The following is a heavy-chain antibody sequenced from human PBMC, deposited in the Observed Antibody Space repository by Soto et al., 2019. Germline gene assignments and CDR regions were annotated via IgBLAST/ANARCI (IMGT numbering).Heavy chain of an antibody. CDR2: IYSGGTT. CDR1: GFTVSSNY. V-gene: IGHV3-66*01. Sequence: EVPLVESGGGLVQPGGSLRLSCAASGFTVSSNYMSWVRQAPGKGLEWVSVIYSGGTTFYADSVKGRFNISTDNSRNTLYLQMNSLRAEDTAVYYCARNGDSSDYRGWFDPWGQGTLVTVSS. J-gene: IGHJ5*02. CDR3: ARNGDSSDYRGWFDP. D-gene: IGHD3-22*01.